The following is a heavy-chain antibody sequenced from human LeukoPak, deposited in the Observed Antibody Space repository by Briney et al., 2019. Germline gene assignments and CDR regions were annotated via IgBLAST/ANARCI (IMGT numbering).Heavy chain of an antibody. CDR3: ARVATEEQWLVQPTRWFDP. Sequence: GASVKVSCKASGGTFTGYYMHWVRQAPGQGLEWMGWINPNSGGTNYAQKFQGRVTMTRDTSISTAYMELSRLRSDDTAVYYCARVATEEQWLVQPTRWFDPWGQGTLVTVSS. CDR2: INPNSGGT. J-gene: IGHJ5*02. V-gene: IGHV1-2*02. CDR1: GGTFTGYY. D-gene: IGHD6-19*01.